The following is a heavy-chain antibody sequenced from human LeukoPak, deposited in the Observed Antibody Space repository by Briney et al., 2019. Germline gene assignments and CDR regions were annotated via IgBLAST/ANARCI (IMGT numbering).Heavy chain of an antibody. D-gene: IGHD6-13*01. J-gene: IGHJ4*02. V-gene: IGHV4-59*12. Sequence: SETLSLTCTVSGGSISSYYWSWIRQPPGKGLEWIGYIYYSGSTNYNPSLKSRGSILLDTSKRQFSLKVTSVSAADTAVYYCARGRFRSTWYFDFWGQGVLVTVSS. CDR2: IYYSGST. CDR1: GGSISSYY. CDR3: ARGRFRSTWYFDF.